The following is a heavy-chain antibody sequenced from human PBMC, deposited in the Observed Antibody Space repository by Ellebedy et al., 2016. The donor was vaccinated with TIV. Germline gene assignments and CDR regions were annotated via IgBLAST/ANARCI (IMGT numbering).Heavy chain of an antibody. D-gene: IGHD2-21*02. Sequence: GESLKISCAASGFTFSSYSMNWVRHVPGKVLEWVSYISSSSSTIYYADSVKGRFTIARDNAKNSLYLQMNSQRDEDTAVYYWAALGLVVTADYWGQGTLVTVSS. J-gene: IGHJ4*02. V-gene: IGHV3-48*02. CDR2: ISSSSSTI. CDR1: GFTFSSYS. CDR3: AALGLVVTADY.